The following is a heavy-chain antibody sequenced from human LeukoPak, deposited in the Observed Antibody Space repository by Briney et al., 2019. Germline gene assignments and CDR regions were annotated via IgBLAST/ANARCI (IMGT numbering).Heavy chain of an antibody. V-gene: IGHV3-30*01. Sequence: GGSLRLSCAASGFTFSSYAMHWVRQAPGKGLGRVAVISYDGSNKYYADSVKGRFTTSRDNSKNTLYLQMNSLRAEDTAVYYCARNPLIAVAGTLLDYRGQGTLDSLSS. CDR2: ISYDGSNK. CDR3: ARNPLIAVAGTLLDY. D-gene: IGHD6-19*01. J-gene: IGHJ4*02. CDR1: GFTFSSYA.